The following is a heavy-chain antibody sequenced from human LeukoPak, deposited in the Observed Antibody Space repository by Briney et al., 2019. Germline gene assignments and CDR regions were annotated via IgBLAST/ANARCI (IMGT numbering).Heavy chain of an antibody. CDR3: ASLQYSSSLVDDY. D-gene: IGHD6-19*01. Sequence: ASVKVSRKASGYTFTSYGISWVRQAPGQGLEWMGWISAYNGNTNYAQKLQGRVTMTTDTSTSTAHMELRSLRSDDTAVYYCASLQYSSSLVDDYWGQGTLVTVSS. CDR2: ISAYNGNT. V-gene: IGHV1-18*01. CDR1: GYTFTSYG. J-gene: IGHJ4*02.